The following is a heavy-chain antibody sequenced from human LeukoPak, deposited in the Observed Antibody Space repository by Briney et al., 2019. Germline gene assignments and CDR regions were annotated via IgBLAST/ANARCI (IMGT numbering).Heavy chain of an antibody. CDR3: AREKLGTIDYYYYYYMDV. D-gene: IGHD3-3*01. Sequence: PSETLSLTCTVSGYSISSGYYWGWIRQPPGEGLEWIGSIYHSGSTYYNPSLKSRVTISVDTSKNQFSLKLSSVTAADTAVYYCAREKLGTIDYYYYYYMDVWGKGTTVTVSS. V-gene: IGHV4-38-2*02. J-gene: IGHJ6*03. CDR1: GYSISSGYY. CDR2: IYHSGST.